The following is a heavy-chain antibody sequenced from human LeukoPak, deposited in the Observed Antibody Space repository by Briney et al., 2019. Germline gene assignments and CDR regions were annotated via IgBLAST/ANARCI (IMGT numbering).Heavy chain of an antibody. V-gene: IGHV3-73*01. D-gene: IGHD6-19*01. J-gene: IGHJ4*02. CDR1: GFTFSGSA. CDR3: TRLEAVAGTNY. Sequence: GGSLRLSCAASGFTFSGSAMHWVRQASGKGLEWVGRIRSKANSYATAYAASVKGRFTISRDDSKNTAYLQMNSLKTEDTAVYYCTRLEAVAGTNYWGQGTLVTVSS. CDR2: IRSKANSYAT.